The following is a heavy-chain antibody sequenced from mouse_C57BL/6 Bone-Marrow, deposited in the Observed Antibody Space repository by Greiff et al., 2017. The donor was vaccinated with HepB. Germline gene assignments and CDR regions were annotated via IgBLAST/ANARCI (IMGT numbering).Heavy chain of an antibody. Sequence: VQLQQSGAELVRPGASVKLSCTASGFNIKDYYMHWVKQRPEQGLEWIGRIDPEDGDTEYAPKFQGKATMTADTSSNTAYLQLSSLTSEDTAVYYCLITTVVACYFDYWGQGTTLTVSS. CDR3: LITTVVACYFDY. D-gene: IGHD1-1*01. CDR2: IDPEDGDT. V-gene: IGHV14-1*01. J-gene: IGHJ2*01. CDR1: GFNIKDYY.